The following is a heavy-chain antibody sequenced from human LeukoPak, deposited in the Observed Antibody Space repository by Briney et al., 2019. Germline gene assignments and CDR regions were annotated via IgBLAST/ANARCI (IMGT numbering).Heavy chain of an antibody. V-gene: IGHV3-48*03. Sequence: PGGSLRLSCAASGFTFSTYEINWVRQAPGKGLVWVSYISSSGSTIYYADSVKGRFTISRDNAKNSLYLQMNSLRAEDTAVYYCARERRIQRAFDYWGQGTLVTVSS. CDR2: ISSSGSTI. D-gene: IGHD6-25*01. J-gene: IGHJ4*02. CDR1: GFTFSTYE. CDR3: ARERRIQRAFDY.